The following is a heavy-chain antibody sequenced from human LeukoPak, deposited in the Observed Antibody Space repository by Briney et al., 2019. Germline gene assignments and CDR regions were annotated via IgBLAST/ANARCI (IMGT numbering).Heavy chain of an antibody. CDR2: IYYSGST. Sequence: SETLSLTCTVSGGSISSYYWSWIRQPPGKGLEWIGYIYYSGSTNYNPSLKSRVTISVGTSKNQFSLKLSSVTAADTAVYYCARMWGELRWELLGPAYYYYYGMDVWGQGTTVTVSS. D-gene: IGHD1-26*01. V-gene: IGHV4-59*01. CDR3: ARMWGELRWELLGPAYYYYYGMDV. CDR1: GGSISSYY. J-gene: IGHJ6*02.